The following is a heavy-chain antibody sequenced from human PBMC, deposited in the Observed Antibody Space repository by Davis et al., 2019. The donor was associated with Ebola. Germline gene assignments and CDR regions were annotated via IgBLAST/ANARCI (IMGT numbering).Heavy chain of an antibody. D-gene: IGHD5-12*01. J-gene: IGHJ4*02. CDR2: INHSGSI. CDR3: ERPGALGTIYYHFDY. CDR1: GGSFSGYH. V-gene: IGHV4-34*01. Sequence: SETLSLTCAVYGGSFSGYHCSWFCQPPGKGLEWIVEINHSGSINYTPSLKSLVTISVDTSKNQFTLKLRSVTAADTAVYYCERPGALGTIYYHFDYWGQGTLVTVSP.